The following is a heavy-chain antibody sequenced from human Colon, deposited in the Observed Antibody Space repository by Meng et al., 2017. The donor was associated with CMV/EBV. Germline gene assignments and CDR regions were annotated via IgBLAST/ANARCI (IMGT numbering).Heavy chain of an antibody. CDR2: VYISGNT. J-gene: IGHJ4*02. CDR1: GASITSYY. Sequence: QGQRRESGPGLVKSSETLSLTCTVSGASITSYYWSWIRQPAGKGLEWIGRVYISGNTNYNPSLKSRVTMSIDTSKNQLSLNIRSVTAADTAVYYCARDSNLSGLAYWGQGTLVTVSS. CDR3: ARDSNLSGLAY. V-gene: IGHV4-4*07. D-gene: IGHD3-10*01.